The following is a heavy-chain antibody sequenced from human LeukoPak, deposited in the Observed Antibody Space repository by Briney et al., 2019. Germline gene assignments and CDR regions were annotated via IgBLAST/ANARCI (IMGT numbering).Heavy chain of an antibody. J-gene: IGHJ4*02. CDR2: IYYSGSS. V-gene: IGHV4-39*07. D-gene: IGHD6-19*01. CDR1: GGSISSSSYY. Sequence: SETLSLTCTVSGGSISSSSYYWGWIRQPPGKGLEWIGSIYYSGSSYYNPSLKSRVTISVDTSKNQFSLKLSSVTAADTAVYYCARVRTAGSGWTQKDFDYWGQGSLVTVSS. CDR3: ARVRTAGSGWTQKDFDY.